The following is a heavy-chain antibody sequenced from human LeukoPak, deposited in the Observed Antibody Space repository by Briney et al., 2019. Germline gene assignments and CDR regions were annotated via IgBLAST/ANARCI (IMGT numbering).Heavy chain of an antibody. CDR2: INRSGRT. CDR3: AQGGYFAFDF. CDR1: GFTFSTYD. V-gene: IGHV3-23*01. D-gene: IGHD2-2*03. Sequence: PGGSLRLSCVASGFTFSTYDMQWVRQAPGKGLEWVSGINRSGRTYYTDSVKGRFTISRDNSKSTLYLEMNNLRAEDTAVYYCAQGGYFAFDFWGQGTMVTVSS. J-gene: IGHJ3*01.